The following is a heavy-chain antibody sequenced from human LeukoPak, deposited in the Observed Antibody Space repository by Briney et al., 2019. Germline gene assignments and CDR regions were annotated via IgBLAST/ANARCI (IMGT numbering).Heavy chain of an antibody. CDR3: ARPGGRLARSPFDE. V-gene: IGHV4-39*01. D-gene: IGHD6-19*01. CDR1: GGSFSIGTFY. CDR2: IHFSGGT. Sequence: SETLSLTCTFSGGSFSIGTFYWAWIRQPPGKGLEWIGSIHFSGGTYYNPSLKSRVTISVDTSKNQFSLKVTSVTAADTAVYYCARPGGRLARSPFDEGGQGTRVTVSS. J-gene: IGHJ4*02.